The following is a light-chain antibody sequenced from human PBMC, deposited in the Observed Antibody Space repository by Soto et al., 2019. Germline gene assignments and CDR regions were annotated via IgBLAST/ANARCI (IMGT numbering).Light chain of an antibody. Sequence: DIVLSQFQGTLSLSAGERATLSCRPSQIFTRDYLAWYQQKPGQAPRLLIYDVSTRATGIPDRFSASGSGTDFTLAINRLEPEDFALYYCQHSDTSSWTFGQGTRVEIK. V-gene: IGKV3-20*01. J-gene: IGKJ1*01. CDR1: QIFTRDY. CDR3: QHSDTSSWT. CDR2: DVS.